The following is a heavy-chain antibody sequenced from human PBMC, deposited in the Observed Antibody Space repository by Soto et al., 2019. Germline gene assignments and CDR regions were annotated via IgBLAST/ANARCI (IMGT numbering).Heavy chain of an antibody. V-gene: IGHV3-30-3*01. CDR3: ARDELMITFGGVIVTASYYFDY. CDR2: ISYDGSNK. D-gene: IGHD3-16*02. J-gene: IGHJ4*02. CDR1: GFTFSSYA. Sequence: GGSLRLSCAASGFTFSSYAMHWVRQAPGKGLEWVAVISYDGSNKYYADSVKGRFTISRDNSKNTLYLQMSSLRAEDTAVYYCARDELMITFGGVIVTASYYFDYWGQGTLVTISS.